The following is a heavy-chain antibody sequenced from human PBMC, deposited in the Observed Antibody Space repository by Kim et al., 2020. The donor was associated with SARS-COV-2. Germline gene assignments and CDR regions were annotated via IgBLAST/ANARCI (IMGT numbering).Heavy chain of an antibody. CDR1: GYTFTGYY. CDR3: ARSRRTTDAFDI. Sequence: ASVKVSCKASGYTFTGYYMHWVRQAPGQGLEWMGWINPNSDGTNYAQKFQGWVTMTRVTSISTGYMEMSRLRSDDTAVYYCARSRRTTDAFDIWGQGTMV. CDR2: INPNSDGT. V-gene: IGHV1-2*04. D-gene: IGHD1-1*01. J-gene: IGHJ3*02.